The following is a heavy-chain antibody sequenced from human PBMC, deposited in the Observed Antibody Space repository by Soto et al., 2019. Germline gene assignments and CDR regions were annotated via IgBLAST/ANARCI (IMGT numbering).Heavy chain of an antibody. V-gene: IGHV1-69*12. D-gene: IGHD5-12*01. Sequence: QVQLVQSGAEVKKPGSSVTVSCKASGGTFSSYTISWVRQAPGQGLEWMGGIIPIFGTANYAQKFKGRVTITADESTSTAYMELRSLRSEDTAVYYCARGNHRWLQLWYFDLWGRGTLVTVSS. J-gene: IGHJ2*01. CDR2: IIPIFGTA. CDR1: GGTFSSYT. CDR3: ARGNHRWLQLWYFDL.